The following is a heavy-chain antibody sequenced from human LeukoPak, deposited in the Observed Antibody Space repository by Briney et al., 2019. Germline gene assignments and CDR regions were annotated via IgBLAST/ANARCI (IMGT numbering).Heavy chain of an antibody. CDR1: GYTFTGYC. CDR3: ASNDFWSGYYVGGGYYYYYMDV. V-gene: IGHV1-2*02. D-gene: IGHD3-3*01. CDR2: INPNSGGT. Sequence: ASVKVSCKASGYTFTGYCMHWVRQAPGQGLEWRGWINPNSGGTSYAQKFQGRVTMTRDTSISTAYMELSRLRSDDTAVYYCASNDFWSGYYVGGGYYYYYMDVWGKGTTVTVSS. J-gene: IGHJ6*03.